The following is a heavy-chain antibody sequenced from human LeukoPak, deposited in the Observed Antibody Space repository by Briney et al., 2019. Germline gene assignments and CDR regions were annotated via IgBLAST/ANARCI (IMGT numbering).Heavy chain of an antibody. CDR2: ISGSGGST. D-gene: IGHD2-21*01. CDR1: GFTFSSYA. V-gene: IGHV3-23*01. Sequence: GGSLRLSCAASGFTFSSYAMSWVRQAPGKGLEWVSAISGSGGSTYYADSVKGRFTISRDNSKNTLYLQMNSLRAEDTAVYYYAKFLPTHIVVANYYFDYWGQGTLVTVSS. J-gene: IGHJ4*02. CDR3: AKFLPTHIVVANYYFDY.